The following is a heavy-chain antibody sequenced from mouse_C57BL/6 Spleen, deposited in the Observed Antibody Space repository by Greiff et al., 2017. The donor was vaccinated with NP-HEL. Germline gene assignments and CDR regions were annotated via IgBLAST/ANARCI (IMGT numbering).Heavy chain of an antibody. D-gene: IGHD2-3*01. CDR1: GYTFTDYY. J-gene: IGHJ4*01. V-gene: IGHV1-26*01. CDR2: INPNNGGT. Sequence: VQLQQSGPELVKPGASVKTSCKASGYTFTDYYMNWVKQSPGKGLEWIGDINPNNGGTSYNQKFKGKATLTVDKSSSTAYMELRSLTSEDSAVYYCARKDGYPYAMDYWGQGTSVTVSS. CDR3: ARKDGYPYAMDY.